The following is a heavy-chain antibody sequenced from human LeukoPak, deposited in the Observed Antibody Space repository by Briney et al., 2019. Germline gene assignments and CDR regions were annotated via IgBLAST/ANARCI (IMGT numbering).Heavy chain of an antibody. J-gene: IGHJ6*02. D-gene: IGHD3-22*01. V-gene: IGHV1-2*02. CDR2: INPNSGGT. CDR3: ARDVSSYYYDSSGYYWGYYYYGMDV. CDR1: GYTFTGYY. Sequence: GASVKVSCKASGYTFTGYYMHWVRQAPGQGLEWMGWINPNSGGTNYAQKFQGRVTMTRDTSISTACMELSRLRSDDTAVYYCARDVSSYYYDSSGYYWGYYYYGMDVWGQGTTVTVSS.